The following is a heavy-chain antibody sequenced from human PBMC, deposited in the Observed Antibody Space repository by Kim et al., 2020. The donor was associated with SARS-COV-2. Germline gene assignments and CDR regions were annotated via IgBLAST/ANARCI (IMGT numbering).Heavy chain of an antibody. Sequence: FADFGEGRFNISRDNSKRTLYLEMNSLRAEDSGVYYCAGGPESNGHLLEYWGQGTLVTVSS. V-gene: IGHV3-74*01. CDR3: AGGPESNGHLLEY. J-gene: IGHJ4*02. D-gene: IGHD1-1*01.